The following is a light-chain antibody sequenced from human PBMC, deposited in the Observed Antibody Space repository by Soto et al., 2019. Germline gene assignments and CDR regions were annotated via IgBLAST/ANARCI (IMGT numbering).Light chain of an antibody. V-gene: IGLV2-23*01. Sequence: QSALTQPASVSGSPGQSITISCTGTGSGVGSYNLVSWYQQHPGKAPKLMVYEGNKRPSGVSNRFSGSKSGNTAALTVSGLQAEDEAYYYCCSYAGSGTWVFVGGTKVNVL. J-gene: IGLJ3*02. CDR3: CSYAGSGTWV. CDR1: GSGVGSYNL. CDR2: EGN.